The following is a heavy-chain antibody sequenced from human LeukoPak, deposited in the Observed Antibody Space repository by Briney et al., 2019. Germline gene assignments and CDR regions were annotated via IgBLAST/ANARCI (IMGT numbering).Heavy chain of an antibody. Sequence: GASVKVSCKASGYTFTSYAMHWVRQAPGQRLEWMGWINAGNGNTRYSQKFQGRVTITRDTSASTAYMELSSLRSEDTAVYYCAREIAAAGSFDYWGQGTLVTVSS. CDR1: GYTFTSYA. CDR3: AREIAAAGSFDY. CDR2: INAGNGNT. V-gene: IGHV1-3*01. D-gene: IGHD6-13*01. J-gene: IGHJ4*02.